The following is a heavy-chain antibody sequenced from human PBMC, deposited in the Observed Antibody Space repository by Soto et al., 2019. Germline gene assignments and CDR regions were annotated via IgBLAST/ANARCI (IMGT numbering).Heavy chain of an antibody. D-gene: IGHD6-13*01. CDR3: ARDSSRWTNWFDP. CDR1: GYTFTSYA. J-gene: IGHJ5*02. V-gene: IGHV1-3*01. CDR2: INAGNGNT. Sequence: QVQLVQSGAEVKKPGASVKVSCKASGYTFTSYAMHWVRQAPGQRLEWMGWINAGNGNTKYSQKFQGRVTITRDTSASTGYMELSSLRSEDTAVYYCARDSSRWTNWFDPWGQGTLVTVSS.